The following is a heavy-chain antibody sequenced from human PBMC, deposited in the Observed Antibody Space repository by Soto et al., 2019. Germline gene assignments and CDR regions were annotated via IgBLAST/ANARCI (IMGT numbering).Heavy chain of an antibody. D-gene: IGHD3-22*01. J-gene: IGHJ4*02. CDR2: ISWNSGSI. CDR3: AKEAYYYDSSGYYDY. Sequence: GGSLRLSCAASGFTFDDYAMHWVRQAPGKGLEWVSGISWNSGSIGYADSVKGRFTISRDNAKNSLYPQMNSLRAEDTALYYCAKEAYYYDSSGYYDYWGQGTLVSVSS. CDR1: GFTFDDYA. V-gene: IGHV3-9*01.